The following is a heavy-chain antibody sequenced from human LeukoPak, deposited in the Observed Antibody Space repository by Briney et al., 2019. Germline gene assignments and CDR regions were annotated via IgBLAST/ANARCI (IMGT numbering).Heavy chain of an antibody. J-gene: IGHJ6*03. V-gene: IGHV1-2*04. D-gene: IGHD1-1*01. CDR3: ARQQLEWATIRNVGYYQYYYMDV. Sequence: AASVKVSCKASGYTFTGYYMHWVRQAPGQGLEWMGWINPNSGGTNYAQKFQGWVTMTRDTSISTAYMELSRLRSDDTAVYYCARQQLEWATIRNVGYYQYYYMDVWGKGTTVTVSS. CDR1: GYTFTGYY. CDR2: INPNSGGT.